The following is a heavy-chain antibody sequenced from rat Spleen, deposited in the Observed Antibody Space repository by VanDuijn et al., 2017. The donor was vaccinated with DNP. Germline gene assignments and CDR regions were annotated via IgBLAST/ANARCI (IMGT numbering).Heavy chain of an antibody. Sequence: EVQLVESDGGLVQPGRSLKLSCAASGFNFNDNWMGWVRQAPGKGLEWIGEINKESGTIIYSPSLKDKFTIPRDNAQNTLYLQMNKRGSEDTAIYHCAKGPNYGGYSDFFDYWGQGVMVTVSS. D-gene: IGHD1-11*01. CDR1: GFNFNDNW. CDR3: AKGPNYGGYSDFFDY. V-gene: IGHV4-2*01. J-gene: IGHJ2*01. CDR2: INKESGTI.